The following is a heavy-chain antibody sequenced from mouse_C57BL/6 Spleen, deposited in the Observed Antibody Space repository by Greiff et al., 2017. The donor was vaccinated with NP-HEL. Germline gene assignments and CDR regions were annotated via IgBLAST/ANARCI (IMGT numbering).Heavy chain of an antibody. Sequence: VQLQQSGPELVKPGASVKIPCKASGYTFTDYNMDWVKQSHGKSLEWIGDINPNNGGTIYNQKFKGKATLTVDKSSSTAYMELRSLTSEDTAVYYCARWGRAGEDYAMDYWGQGTSVTVSS. D-gene: IGHD3-1*01. V-gene: IGHV1-18*01. J-gene: IGHJ4*01. CDR1: GYTFTDYN. CDR3: ARWGRAGEDYAMDY. CDR2: INPNNGGT.